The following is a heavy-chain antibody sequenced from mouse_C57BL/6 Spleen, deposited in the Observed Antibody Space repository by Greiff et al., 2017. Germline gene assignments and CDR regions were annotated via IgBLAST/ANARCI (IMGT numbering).Heavy chain of an antibody. J-gene: IGHJ4*01. D-gene: IGHD2-4*01. CDR1: GYTFTDYY. V-gene: IGHV1-39*01. Sequence: VQLQQSGPELVKPGASVKISCKASGYTFTDYYMNWVKQSNGKSLEWIGVINPNYGTTSYNQKFKGKATLAVDQSSSTAYMQLNSLTSEDSAVYYCARNCDYGYAMDYWGQGTTVTVSS. CDR2: INPNYGTT. CDR3: ARNCDYGYAMDY.